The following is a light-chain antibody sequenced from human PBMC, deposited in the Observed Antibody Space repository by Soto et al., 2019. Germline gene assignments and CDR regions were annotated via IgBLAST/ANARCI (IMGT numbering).Light chain of an antibody. CDR3: LQHNTYPVS. J-gene: IGKJ4*01. CDR1: QGISNY. Sequence: DIQMTQSPSVVSASVGDRVTMTCRASQGISNYVAWFQQKPGKVPKSLIYAASKLQSGVPSRFSGSGSGTEFTLTITSLQPEDFATYYCLQHNTYPVSFGGGTKVDIK. CDR2: AAS. V-gene: IGKV1-17*03.